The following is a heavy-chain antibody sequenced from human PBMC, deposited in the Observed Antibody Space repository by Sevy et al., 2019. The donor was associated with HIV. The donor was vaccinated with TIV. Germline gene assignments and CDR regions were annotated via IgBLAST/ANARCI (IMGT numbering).Heavy chain of an antibody. CDR2: IYYSGST. CDR3: AGYSVTTRSNWFDP. J-gene: IGHJ5*02. D-gene: IGHD4-17*01. Sequence: SETLSLTCTVSGGSISSYYWSWIRQPPGKGLEWIGYIYYSGSTNYNPSLKSRVTISVDTSKNQFSLKLGSVAAADTAVYYCAGYSVTTRSNWFDPWGQGTLVTVSS. CDR1: GGSISSYY. V-gene: IGHV4-59*01.